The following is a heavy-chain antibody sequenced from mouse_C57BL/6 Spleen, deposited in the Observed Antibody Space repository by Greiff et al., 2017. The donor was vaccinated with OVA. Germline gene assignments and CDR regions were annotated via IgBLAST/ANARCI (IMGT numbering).Heavy chain of an antibody. Sequence: QVQLKESGAELAKPGASVKLSCKASGYTFTSYWMHWVKQRPGQGLEWIGYINPSSGYTKYNQKFKDKATLTADKSSSTAYMQLSSLTYEDSAVYFSAREYVYWDIEVCGAERTGTVSS. V-gene: IGHV1-7*01. CDR3: AREYVYWDIEV. CDR2: INPSSGYT. CDR1: GYTFTSYW. J-gene: IGHJ1*01. D-gene: IGHD2-10*02.